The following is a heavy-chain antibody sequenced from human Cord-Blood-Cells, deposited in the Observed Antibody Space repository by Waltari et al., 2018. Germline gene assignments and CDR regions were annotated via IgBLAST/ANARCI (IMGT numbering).Heavy chain of an antibody. J-gene: IGHJ2*01. CDR2: IYYSGST. D-gene: IGHD3-16*02. V-gene: IGHV4-59*08. CDR3: ARYYDYVWGSYRYWYFDL. Sequence: QVQLQESGPGLVKPSETLSLTCTVSGGSLSSYYWSWIRQPPGQGLEWIGYIYYSGSTNYNPSLKSRVTISVDTSKNQFSLKLSSVTAADTAVYYCARYYDYVWGSYRYWYFDLWGRGTLVTVSS. CDR1: GGSLSSYY.